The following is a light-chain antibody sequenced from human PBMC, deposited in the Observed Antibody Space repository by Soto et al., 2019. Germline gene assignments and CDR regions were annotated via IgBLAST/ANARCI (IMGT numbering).Light chain of an antibody. Sequence: DIQMTQSPSSLSASVGDRVTITCRASQRVSSYLNWYQQKPGKAPKFLIYAASSLQSGVPSRFSGSGSGTDLTLTISSLQPEDFATYYCQQYYRTPLTFGGGTKVEIK. V-gene: IGKV1-39*01. J-gene: IGKJ4*01. CDR2: AAS. CDR1: QRVSSY. CDR3: QQYYRTPLT.